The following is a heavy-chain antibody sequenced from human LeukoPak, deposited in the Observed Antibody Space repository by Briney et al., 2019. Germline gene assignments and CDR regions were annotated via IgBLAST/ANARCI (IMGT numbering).Heavy chain of an antibody. CDR3: AREVFEGQRQSDAFDV. CDR2: VNGPGDWT. Sequence: AGGSLRLSCAASGFTFSSYWMHWVRQAPGEGLVWVSRVNGPGDWTHYADSVRGRFIISRDNAENTISLQMYNLRAEDTAVYFCAREVFEGQRQSDAFDVWGQGTMVTVSS. CDR1: GFTFSSYW. J-gene: IGHJ3*01. D-gene: IGHD6-25*01. V-gene: IGHV3-74*01.